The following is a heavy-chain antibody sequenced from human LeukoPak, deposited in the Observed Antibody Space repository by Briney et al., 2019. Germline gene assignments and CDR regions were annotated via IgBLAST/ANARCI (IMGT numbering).Heavy chain of an antibody. D-gene: IGHD6-19*01. Sequence: SETLSLTCTVSGVSISTYYWSWIRQPAGKGLEWIGRIYTSGSTNYNPSLKSRVTMSVDTSKNQFSLKLSSVTAADTAVYYCARDSPSSSGWYKGGAFDIWGQGTMVTVSS. J-gene: IGHJ3*02. CDR3: ARDSPSSSGWYKGGAFDI. CDR2: IYTSGST. CDR1: GVSISTYY. V-gene: IGHV4-4*07.